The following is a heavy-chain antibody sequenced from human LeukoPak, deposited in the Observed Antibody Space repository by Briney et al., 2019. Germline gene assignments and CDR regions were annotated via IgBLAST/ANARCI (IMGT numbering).Heavy chain of an antibody. J-gene: IGHJ6*03. CDR3: ARLYSSPDEDYYYYMDV. Sequence: GASVKVSCKASGYTFTGYYMHWVRQAPGQGLEWMGWISAYNGNTNYAQKLQGRVTMTTDTSTSTAYMELRSLRSDDTAVYYCARLYSSPDEDYYYYMDVWGKGTTVTVSS. CDR2: ISAYNGNT. CDR1: GYTFTGYY. D-gene: IGHD6-13*01. V-gene: IGHV1-18*04.